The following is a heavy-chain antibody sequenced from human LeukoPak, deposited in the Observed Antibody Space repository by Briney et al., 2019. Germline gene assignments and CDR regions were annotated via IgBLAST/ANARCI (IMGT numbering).Heavy chain of an antibody. V-gene: IGHV1-69*04. J-gene: IGHJ4*02. CDR1: GYTFTSYG. Sequence: SVKVSCKASGYTFTSYGISWVRQAPGQGLEWMGRIIPILGIANYAQKFQGRVTITADKSTSTAYMELSSLRSEDTAVYYCATVFYDFDYWGQGTLVTVSS. CDR3: ATVFYDFDY. CDR2: IIPILGIA. D-gene: IGHD3-3*01.